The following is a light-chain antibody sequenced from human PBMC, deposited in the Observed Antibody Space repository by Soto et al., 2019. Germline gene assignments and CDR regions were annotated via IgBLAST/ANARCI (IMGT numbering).Light chain of an antibody. CDR2: STS. J-gene: IGKJ4*01. Sequence: EIVLTQSPGTLSLSPGERATLSCRATQRVSSTYLAWYQQKAGQAPRLLIYSTSSRATGIPDRFSGSGSGTDFTLTISRLEPEDFAVYYCQQYDKSPLTFGGGTKVEIK. CDR1: QRVSSTY. CDR3: QQYDKSPLT. V-gene: IGKV3-20*01.